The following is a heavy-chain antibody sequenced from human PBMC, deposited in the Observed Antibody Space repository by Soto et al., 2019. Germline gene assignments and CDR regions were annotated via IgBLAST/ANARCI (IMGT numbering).Heavy chain of an antibody. CDR1: GFTFSSHS. J-gene: IGHJ6*02. V-gene: IGHV3-21*01. D-gene: IGHD3-3*01. Sequence: PWGFLRLSCAASGFTFSSHSMNWVRQAPGKGLEWVSSISSSSSYIYYADSVKGRFTISRDNAKNSLYLQMNSLRAEDTAVYYCARDRYSYYDFWSGSLPYYYYGMDVWGQGTTVTVSS. CDR2: ISSSSSYI. CDR3: ARDRYSYYDFWSGSLPYYYYGMDV.